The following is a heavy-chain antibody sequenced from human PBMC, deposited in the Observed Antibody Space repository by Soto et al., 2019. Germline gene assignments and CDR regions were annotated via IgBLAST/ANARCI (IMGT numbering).Heavy chain of an antibody. CDR1: GFTFSSYA. CDR3: ARQVVTASSPIYYFDY. Sequence: GGSLRLSCAASGFTFSSYAMSWVRQAPGKGLEWVSAISGSGGSTYYADSVKGRFTISRDNSKNTLYLQMNSLRAADTAMYYCARQVVTASSPIYYFDYWGQGILVTVSS. CDR2: ISGSGGST. V-gene: IGHV3-23*01. D-gene: IGHD2-21*02. J-gene: IGHJ4*02.